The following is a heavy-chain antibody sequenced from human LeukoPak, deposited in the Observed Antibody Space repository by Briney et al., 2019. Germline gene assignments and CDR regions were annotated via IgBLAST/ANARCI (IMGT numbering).Heavy chain of an antibody. J-gene: IGHJ6*03. Sequence: GGSLRLSCAASGFTVSSNYMSWVRQAPGKGLEWVSVIYSGGSTYYADSVKGRFTISRDNSKNTLYLQMNSLRAEDTAVYYCTRGTQPNYYYYYMDVWGKGTTVTVSS. D-gene: IGHD2-2*01. CDR3: TRGTQPNYYYYYMDV. V-gene: IGHV3-66*01. CDR2: IYSGGST. CDR1: GFTVSSNY.